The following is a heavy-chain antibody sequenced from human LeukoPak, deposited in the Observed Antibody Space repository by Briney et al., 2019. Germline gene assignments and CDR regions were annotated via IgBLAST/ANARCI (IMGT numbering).Heavy chain of an antibody. CDR2: IYYSGGT. J-gene: IGHJ3*02. CDR1: GGSISSYY. D-gene: IGHD3-10*01. Sequence: PSETLSLTCTVSGGSISSYYWSWIREPPGKGLEWIGYIYYSGGTNYNPSLKSRVTISVDTPKNQFSLKLSSVTAADTAVYYCARDISMVRGVIYAFDIWGQGTMVTVSS. V-gene: IGHV4-59*01. CDR3: ARDISMVRGVIYAFDI.